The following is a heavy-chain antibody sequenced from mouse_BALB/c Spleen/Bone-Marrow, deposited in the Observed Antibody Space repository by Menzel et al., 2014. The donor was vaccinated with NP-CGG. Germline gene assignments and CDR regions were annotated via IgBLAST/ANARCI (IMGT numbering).Heavy chain of an antibody. CDR1: GYTFTSSW. CDR2: IHPNSGNT. CDR3: ARSGFDY. Sequence: VQGVESGSVLVRPGASVKLSCKASGYTFTSSWMHRAKQRPGQGLEWIGEIHPNSGNTNYNEKFKGKATLTVDTSSSTAYVDLSSLTSEDSAVYYCARSGFDYWGQGATLTVSS. D-gene: IGHD3-2*02. V-gene: IGHV1S130*01. J-gene: IGHJ2*01.